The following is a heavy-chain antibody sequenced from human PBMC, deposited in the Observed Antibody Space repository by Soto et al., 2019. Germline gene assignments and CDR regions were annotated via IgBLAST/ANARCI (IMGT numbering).Heavy chain of an antibody. V-gene: IGHV4-59*01. D-gene: IGHD6-13*01. CDR3: ARERRGIAAAGMDPTLLNWFDP. CDR1: GGSISRYY. CDR2: IYYSGST. Sequence: PSETLSLTYTVSGGSISRYYWRWIRQPPGKGLEWIGYIYYSGSTNYNPSLKSRVTISVDTSKNQFSLKLSSVTAADTAVYYCARERRGIAAAGMDPTLLNWFDPWGQGTLVTVSS. J-gene: IGHJ5*02.